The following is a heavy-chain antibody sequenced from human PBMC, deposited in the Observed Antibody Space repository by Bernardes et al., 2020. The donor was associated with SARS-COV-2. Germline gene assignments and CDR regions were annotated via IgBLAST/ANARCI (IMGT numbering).Heavy chain of an antibody. CDR3: ARSPLYGGVERQNAFEV. CDR1: GYIFTYRY. D-gene: IGHD1-26*01. J-gene: IGHJ3*01. V-gene: IGHV1-45*02. Sequence: SVKVSCKASGYIFTYRYLHWVRQAPGQVPEWMGWITPYNGNTGYAQKFQDRVTITRHMSLHTVYMELSNLRSEDTAMYYCARSPLYGGVERQNAFEVWGQGTMKTVSP. CDR2: ITPYNGNT.